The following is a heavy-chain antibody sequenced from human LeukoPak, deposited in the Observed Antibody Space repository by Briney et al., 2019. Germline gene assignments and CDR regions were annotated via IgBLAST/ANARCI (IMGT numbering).Heavy chain of an antibody. CDR1: GFTFSSYS. Sequence: PGGSLRLSCAASGFTFSSYSMSWVRQAPGKGLEWVSGINWNGGSTGYADSVKGRFTISRDNAKNSLYLQMNSLRAEDTALYYCARDSSGRIRLTGVLDYWGQGILVTVSS. CDR3: ARDSSGRIRLTGVLDY. V-gene: IGHV3-20*04. D-gene: IGHD1-26*01. CDR2: INWNGGST. J-gene: IGHJ4*02.